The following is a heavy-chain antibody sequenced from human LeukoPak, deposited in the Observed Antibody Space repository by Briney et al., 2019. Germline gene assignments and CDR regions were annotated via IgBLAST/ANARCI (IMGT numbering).Heavy chain of an antibody. CDR2: ISWNSGSI. Sequence: GGSLRLSCAASGFTFTKAYMTWVRQAPGKGLEWVSGISWNSGSIGYADSVKGRFTISRDNAKNSLYLQMNSLRAEDTALYYCAKDMSGLPRDAFDIWGQGTMVTVSS. CDR3: AKDMSGLPRDAFDI. D-gene: IGHD3-3*01. J-gene: IGHJ3*02. V-gene: IGHV3-9*01. CDR1: GFTFTKAY.